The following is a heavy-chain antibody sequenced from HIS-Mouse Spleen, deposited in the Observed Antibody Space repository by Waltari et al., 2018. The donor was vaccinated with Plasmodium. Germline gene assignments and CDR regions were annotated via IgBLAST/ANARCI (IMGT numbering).Heavy chain of an antibody. D-gene: IGHD6-6*01. CDR2: IDWDDDK. Sequence: QVTLRESGPALVIPTQTLTLTFTFSGFSLSTSGMCVSWLRHPPGKALEWLARIDWDDDKYYGTSLKTRHTISKDTSKNQGILTMTNMDPVDTATYYCARHKKRGQLVRGYFDYWGQGTLVTVSS. J-gene: IGHJ4*02. CDR3: ARHKKRGQLVRGYFDY. V-gene: IGHV2-70*15. CDR1: GFSLSTSGMC.